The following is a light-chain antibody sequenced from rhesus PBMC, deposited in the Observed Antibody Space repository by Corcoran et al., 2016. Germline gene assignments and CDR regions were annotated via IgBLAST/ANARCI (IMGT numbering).Light chain of an antibody. Sequence: IQMTQSPSSLSASVGDRVTITCRASQGIRDYSSWYQQKQGKAPKRLISAASNLESGVPSRFSGIGSGTDFTLTISSLQTEDFTAYYCLQGYKTPWTFGQGTKVEIK. CDR3: LQGYKTPWT. V-gene: IGKV1-36*02. CDR1: QGIRDY. CDR2: AAS. J-gene: IGKJ1*01.